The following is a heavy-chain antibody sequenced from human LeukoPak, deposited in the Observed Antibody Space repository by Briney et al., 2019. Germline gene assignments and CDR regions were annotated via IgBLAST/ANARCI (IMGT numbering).Heavy chain of an antibody. J-gene: IGHJ4*02. CDR2: ISAYSGNT. CDR1: GYTFTSYG. Sequence: ASVKVSCKASGYTFTSYGISWVRQAPGQGLEWMGWISAYSGNTNYAQKLQGRVTMTTDTSTSTAYMELRSLRSDDTAVYYCARDRRGYDVGDCDYGGKGTLVTVS. D-gene: IGHD3-16*01. V-gene: IGHV1-18*01. CDR3: ARDRRGYDVGDCDY.